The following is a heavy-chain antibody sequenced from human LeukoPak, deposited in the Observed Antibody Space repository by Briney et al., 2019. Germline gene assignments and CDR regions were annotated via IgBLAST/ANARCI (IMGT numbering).Heavy chain of an antibody. CDR2: ISYDGSIK. CDR3: ARERTTPWFAFDI. CDR1: GFTFSSYA. V-gene: IGHV3-30-3*01. J-gene: IGHJ3*02. Sequence: GSLRLSCAASGFTFSSYAMHWVRQAPGKGLEWVAVISYDGSIKYYADSVKGRFTISRDNSKNTLYLQLNSLRAEDTAVYYCARERTTPWFAFDIWGQGTMVTISS. D-gene: IGHD4-11*01.